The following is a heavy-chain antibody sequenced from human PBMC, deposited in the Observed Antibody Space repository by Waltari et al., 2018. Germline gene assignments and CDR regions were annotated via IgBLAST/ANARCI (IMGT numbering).Heavy chain of an antibody. CDR3: ARWDWSWYFDL. J-gene: IGHJ2*01. Sequence: EVQLVESGGGLVQPGGSLRLSCAASGFTFSSYWMSWARQAPGKGLEWVANIKQDGSEKYYVDSVKGRFTISRDNAKNSLYLQINSLRAEDTAVYYCARWDWSWYFDLWGRGTLVTVSS. D-gene: IGHD3-9*01. V-gene: IGHV3-7*01. CDR2: IKQDGSEK. CDR1: GFTFSSYW.